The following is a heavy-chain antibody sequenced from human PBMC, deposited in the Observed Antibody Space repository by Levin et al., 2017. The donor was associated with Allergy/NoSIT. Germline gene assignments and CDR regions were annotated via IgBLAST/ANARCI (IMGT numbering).Heavy chain of an antibody. CDR2: IKWNGDST. Sequence: GESLKISCAASGFTFDDYGMSWVRQAPGKGLEWVSGIKWNGDSTDYADSVKGRFTISRDNAKNSLCLQMNSLRAEDTALYHCARGGYGDYHLGAFDLWGQGTMVTVSS. J-gene: IGHJ3*01. V-gene: IGHV3-20*01. CDR3: ARGGYGDYHLGAFDL. CDR1: GFTFDDYG. D-gene: IGHD4-17*01.